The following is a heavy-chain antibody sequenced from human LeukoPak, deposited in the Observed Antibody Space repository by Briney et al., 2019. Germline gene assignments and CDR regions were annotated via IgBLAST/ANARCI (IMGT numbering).Heavy chain of an antibody. CDR3: ARFPDYDSSGPFDY. J-gene: IGHJ4*02. CDR2: INHSGRT. Sequence: SETLSLTCAVYGGSFSGYYWSWIPQPPGKGLEGFGEINHSGRTNYNPSLKSRVTISVDTSKNQFSLKLSSVTAADTAVYYCARFPDYDSSGPFDYWGQGPLVTVSS. V-gene: IGHV4-34*01. CDR1: GGSFSGYY. D-gene: IGHD3-22*01.